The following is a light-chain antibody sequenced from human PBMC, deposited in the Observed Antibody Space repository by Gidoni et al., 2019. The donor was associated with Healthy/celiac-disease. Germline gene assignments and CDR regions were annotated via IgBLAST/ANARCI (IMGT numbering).Light chain of an antibody. CDR2: AAS. CDR1: QGIRND. Sequence: AHQITQSPSSLSASVGDRVTITCRASQGIRNDLGWYQQKPGKAPKLLIYAASSLQSGVPSRFSGSGSGTDFTLTISSLQPEDFATYYCLQGYNYPWTFGQGTKVEIK. J-gene: IGKJ1*01. V-gene: IGKV1-6*01. CDR3: LQGYNYPWT.